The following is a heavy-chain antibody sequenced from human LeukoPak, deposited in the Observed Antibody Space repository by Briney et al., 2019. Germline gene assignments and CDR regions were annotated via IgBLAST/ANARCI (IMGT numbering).Heavy chain of an antibody. V-gene: IGHV3-33*01. Sequence: TGGSLRLSCAVSGFTFSSYGMHWVRQAPGKGLEWVAAIWYDGSNKYYADSVKGRFTISRDNSKNTLYVQMNSLRAEDTAVYYCASGSGWYPGYLQNWGQGTLVTVSS. CDR2: IWYDGSNK. D-gene: IGHD6-19*01. CDR3: ASGSGWYPGYLQN. CDR1: GFTFSSYG. J-gene: IGHJ1*01.